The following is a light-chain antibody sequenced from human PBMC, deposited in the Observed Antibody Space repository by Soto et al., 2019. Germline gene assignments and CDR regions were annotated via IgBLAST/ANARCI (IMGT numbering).Light chain of an antibody. V-gene: IGLV1-47*01. CDR3: ATWDDSLSGWV. CDR1: SSNIGSNF. Sequence: QSVLTQTPSASGTPGQRVTISCSGSSSNIGSNFVYWYQQLPGTAPKLLIYRNNQRHSGVPDRFSGSKSVTSASLAISGLRSEDEADYYCATWDDSLSGWVFGGGTKLTVL. J-gene: IGLJ3*02. CDR2: RNN.